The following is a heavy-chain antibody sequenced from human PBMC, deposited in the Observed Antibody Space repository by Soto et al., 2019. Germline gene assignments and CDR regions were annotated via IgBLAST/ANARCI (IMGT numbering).Heavy chain of an antibody. V-gene: IGHV4-34*01. Sequence: XATLSLTCAVYGGFFTGYHWSWYRQPPGKGLEWIGENNHGGSTNYNPSLKSRVTISLDMSKNQFSLTLTSVTAADTAVYYCGRGRLPDQWGHGTLVTVPS. CDR3: GRGRLPDQ. CDR1: GGFFTGYH. J-gene: IGHJ4*01. CDR2: NNHGGST.